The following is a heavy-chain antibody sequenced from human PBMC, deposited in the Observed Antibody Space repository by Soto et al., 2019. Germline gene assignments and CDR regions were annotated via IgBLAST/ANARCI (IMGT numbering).Heavy chain of an antibody. Sequence: QVQLVDSGGGVVQPGRSLRLSCAASGFTFSSFGMHWVRQAPAKGLEWVAVISYDGSNKYYADSVKGRFTISRDNSKNTLYLQMNSLRAEDTAVYYCAKVMGVRGVTSGADYWGQGTLVTVS. CDR2: ISYDGSNK. V-gene: IGHV3-30*18. J-gene: IGHJ4*02. CDR1: GFTFSSFG. D-gene: IGHD3-10*01. CDR3: AKVMGVRGVTSGADY.